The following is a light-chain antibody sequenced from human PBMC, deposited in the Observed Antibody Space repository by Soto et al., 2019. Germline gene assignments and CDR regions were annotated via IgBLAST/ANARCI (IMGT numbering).Light chain of an antibody. CDR2: ETN. J-gene: IGLJ1*01. V-gene: IGLV1-51*02. CDR1: SSDVGSNY. CDR3: GTWDSSLSADV. Sequence: QSVLTQPPSVSAAPGQTVTISCSGSSSDVGSNYVCWYQQFSGSAPKLLIYETNKRSSGIPDRFSGSKSGASATLAITGLQTGDEAEYYCGTWDSSLSADVFGTGTKLTVL.